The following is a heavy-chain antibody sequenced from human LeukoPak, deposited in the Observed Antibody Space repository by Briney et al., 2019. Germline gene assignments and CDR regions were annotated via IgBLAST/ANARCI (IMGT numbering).Heavy chain of an antibody. CDR2: ISGSGGST. CDR3: AKEGLQQWLVRRGYFDY. V-gene: IGHV3-23*01. J-gene: IGHJ4*02. CDR1: GFTFSSYA. Sequence: GGSLRLSCAASGFTFSSYAMSWVRQAPGKGLEWVSAISGSGGSTYYADSVKGRFTISRDNSKNTLYLQMNSLRAEDTAVYYCAKEGLQQWLVRRGYFDYWGQGTLVTVSS. D-gene: IGHD6-19*01.